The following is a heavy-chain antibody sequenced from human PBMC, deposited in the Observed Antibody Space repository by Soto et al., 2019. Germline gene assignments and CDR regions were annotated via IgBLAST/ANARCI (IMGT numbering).Heavy chain of an antibody. D-gene: IGHD5-18*01. CDR2: IIPIFGTA. CDR1: GGTFSSYA. CDR3: ARDPLGYSYENWFDP. J-gene: IGHJ5*02. Sequence: SVKVSCKASGGTFSSYAISWVRQAPGQGLEWMGGIIPIFGTASYAQKFQGRVTITADESTSTAYMELSSLRSEDTAVYYCARDPLGYSYENWFDPWGQGTLVTVSS. V-gene: IGHV1-69*13.